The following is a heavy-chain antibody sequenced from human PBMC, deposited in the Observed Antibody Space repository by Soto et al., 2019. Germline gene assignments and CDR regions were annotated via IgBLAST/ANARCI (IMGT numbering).Heavy chain of an antibody. CDR2: ISAGGSNT. CDR1: GFSFSNYA. J-gene: IGHJ4*02. CDR3: AKEYSTSFDY. Sequence: GGSLRPPCAASGFSFSNYAMNWVRQAPGKGLEWVSAISAGGSNTNYADSVKGRFTISSDNSKNTLYLQMNGLRADDTAVYYCAKEYSTSFDYWGQGTPVTVSS. V-gene: IGHV3-23*01. D-gene: IGHD6-6*01.